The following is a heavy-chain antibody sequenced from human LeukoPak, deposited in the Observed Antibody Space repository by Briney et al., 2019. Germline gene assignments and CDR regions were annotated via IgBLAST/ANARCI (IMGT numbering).Heavy chain of an antibody. CDR3: ARFLTYYYDSSDPYYFYY. CDR2: ISSSSNYI. D-gene: IGHD3-22*01. CDR1: GFTFSSYA. V-gene: IGHV3-21*01. Sequence: GGPLRLSCAASGFTFSSYAMNWVRQAPGKGLERVSSISSSSNYIYYADSVKGRFTISRDNAKNSLYLQMNSLRAEDTAVYYCARFLTYYYDSSDPYYFYYWGQGTLVTVSS. J-gene: IGHJ4*02.